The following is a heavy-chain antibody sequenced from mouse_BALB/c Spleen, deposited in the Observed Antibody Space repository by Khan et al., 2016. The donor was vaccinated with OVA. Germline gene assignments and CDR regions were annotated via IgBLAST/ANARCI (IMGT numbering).Heavy chain of an antibody. CDR3: ARTGYYSFDY. D-gene: IGHD2-3*01. V-gene: IGHV5-17*02. J-gene: IGHJ2*01. Sequence: EVELVESGGGLVQPGGSRKLSCAASGFTFSGFGMHWVRQAPEKGLEWVAFISSDSNTINYADTVKGRVTITRDNPKNTPFLQMTSLRSEDTAMYFCARTGYYSFDYWGQGTTLTVSS. CDR2: ISSDSNTI. CDR1: GFTFSGFG.